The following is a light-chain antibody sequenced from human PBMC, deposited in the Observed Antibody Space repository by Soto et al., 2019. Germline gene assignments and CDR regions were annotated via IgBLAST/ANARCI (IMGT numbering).Light chain of an antibody. CDR2: DIS. J-gene: IGKJ1*01. V-gene: IGKV3D-15*01. Sequence: EIVMTQSPATLSVSPGERATLSCRASQSVRSNLAWYQQKPGQAPRLHIFDISNRATGIPDRFSGSGSGTDCTLTISRLEPEDFAVYYCQHYNSFSRTFGQGTKVDIK. CDR1: QSVRSN. CDR3: QHYNSFSRT.